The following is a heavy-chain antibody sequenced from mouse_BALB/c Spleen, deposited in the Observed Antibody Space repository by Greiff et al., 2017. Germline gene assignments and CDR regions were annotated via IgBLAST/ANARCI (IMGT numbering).Heavy chain of an antibody. Sequence: EVQLVESGGGLVKPGGSLKLSCAASGFTFSDYYMYWVRQTPEKRLEWVATISDGGSYTYYPDSVKGRFTISRDNAKNNLYLQMSSLKSEDTAMYYCARKGGYDYDGAWFAYWGQGTLVTVSA. V-gene: IGHV5-4*02. D-gene: IGHD2-4*01. CDR2: ISDGGSYT. J-gene: IGHJ3*01. CDR3: ARKGGYDYDGAWFAY. CDR1: GFTFSDYY.